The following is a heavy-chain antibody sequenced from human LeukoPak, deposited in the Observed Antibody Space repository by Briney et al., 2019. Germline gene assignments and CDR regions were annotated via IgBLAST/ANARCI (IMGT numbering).Heavy chain of an antibody. D-gene: IGHD3-22*01. V-gene: IGHV3-21*04. Sequence: TGGSLRLSCVASGFTFSNNMNWVRQAPGKGLEWVSSISSSSSYVYYADSVKGRFTISRDNAKNSLYLQMNSLRAEDTAVYYCARGSPLNYYDSSGYYPYWGQGTLVTVSS. CDR1: GFTFSNN. J-gene: IGHJ4*02. CDR3: ARGSPLNYYDSSGYYPY. CDR2: ISSSSSYV.